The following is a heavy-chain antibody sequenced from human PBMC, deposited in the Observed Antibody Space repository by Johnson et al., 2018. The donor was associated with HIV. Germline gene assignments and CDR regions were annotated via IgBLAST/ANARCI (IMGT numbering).Heavy chain of an antibody. Sequence: QVQLVESGGGLVQPGGSLRLSCAASGFIFSRYVMHWVRQAPGKGLEWVAVISYERNSRTDYADSVKGRFTVSRDSSKNTLYLQMNRLRVEDTAVYYCASSSLAWGVDAFDIWGQGTKVTVSS. CDR3: ASSSLAWGVDAFDI. V-gene: IGHV3-30*14. CDR1: GFIFSRYV. D-gene: IGHD3-10*01. J-gene: IGHJ3*02. CDR2: ISYERNSRT.